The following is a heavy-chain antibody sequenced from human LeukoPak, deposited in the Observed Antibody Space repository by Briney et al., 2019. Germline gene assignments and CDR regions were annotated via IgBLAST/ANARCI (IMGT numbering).Heavy chain of an antibody. CDR3: VRDFGLAYRYDSSGFDF. CDR2: IKQDGHEK. CDR1: GFTFSSYE. D-gene: IGHD3-22*01. Sequence: GGSLRLSCAASGFTFSSYEMNWVRQAPGKGLEWVADIKQDGHEKYYVDSVKGRLTISRDNARNSVDLQMDSLRVDDTAVYYCVRDFGLAYRYDSSGFDFWGQGILVTVSS. J-gene: IGHJ4*02. V-gene: IGHV3-7*01.